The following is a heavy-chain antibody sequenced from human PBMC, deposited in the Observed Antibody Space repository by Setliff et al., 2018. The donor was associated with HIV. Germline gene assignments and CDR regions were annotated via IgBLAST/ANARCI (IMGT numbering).Heavy chain of an antibody. CDR1: GGSFNGYY. CDR3: ARGRGRITMLQGVTTFEYYMDV. D-gene: IGHD3-10*01. J-gene: IGHJ6*03. CDR2: INHSGST. Sequence: SETLSLTCAVYGGSFNGYYWSWIRQPPGKGLEWIGEINHSGSTNYNPSLKSRVTISLDTSKNQCSLKLSSVTAADTAVYYCARGRGRITMLQGVTTFEYYMDVWDKGTTVTVSS. V-gene: IGHV4-34*01.